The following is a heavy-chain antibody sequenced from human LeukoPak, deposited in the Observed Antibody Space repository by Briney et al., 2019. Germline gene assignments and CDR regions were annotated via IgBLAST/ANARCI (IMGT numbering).Heavy chain of an antibody. D-gene: IGHD7-27*01. Sequence: SETLSLTCTVSGYSISSGYYWGWIRQPPGKGLEWIGSIYYSGSTYYNPSLKSRVTISVDTSKNQFSLKLSSVTAADTAVYYCARGGLGTPITHADDGFDYWGQGTLVTVSS. V-gene: IGHV4-38-2*02. CDR3: ARGGLGTPITHADDGFDY. CDR1: GYSISSGYY. J-gene: IGHJ4*02. CDR2: IYYSGST.